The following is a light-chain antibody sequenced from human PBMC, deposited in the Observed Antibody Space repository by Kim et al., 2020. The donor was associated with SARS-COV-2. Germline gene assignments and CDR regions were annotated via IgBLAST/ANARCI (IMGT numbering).Light chain of an antibody. V-gene: IGLV2-14*04. J-gene: IGLJ1*01. CDR2: DGS. CDR3: SSFASSSTYV. Sequence: GQSITISCSGTSSNVGGYYYASWYQQPPVKAPQLMIYDGSKRPSGVSNRFSGSKSGNTASLTISGLQAEDEADYYCSSFASSSTYVFGTGTKVTVL. CDR1: SSNVGGYYY.